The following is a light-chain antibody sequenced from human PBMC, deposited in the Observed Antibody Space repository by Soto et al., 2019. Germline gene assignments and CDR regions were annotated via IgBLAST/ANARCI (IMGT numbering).Light chain of an antibody. J-gene: IGKJ2*01. V-gene: IGKV1-12*01. CDR2: AAS. CDR3: QHANSFPYT. CDR1: QGISSW. Sequence: DIQMTQSPSSVSASVGDRATITCRASQGISSWLAWCQQKPGKAPKLLIYAASSLTSGAPSRFSSSGSGTDFTLTISSPLPEGFTTCYYQHANSFPYTFGQGTKLETK.